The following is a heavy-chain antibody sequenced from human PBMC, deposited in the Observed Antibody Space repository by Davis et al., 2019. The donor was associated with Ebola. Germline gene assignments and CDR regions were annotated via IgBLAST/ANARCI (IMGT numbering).Heavy chain of an antibody. Sequence: GESLKISCAASGLIFNNYWMSWIRQAPGKGPEWVAIIKEDGGEKYYVDSVKGRFTISRDNAKNTLYLQMNSLRAEDTAVYYCARDFYYGGSWGQGTLVTVSS. V-gene: IGHV3-7*01. CDR1: GLIFNNYW. CDR3: ARDFYYGGS. CDR2: IKEDGGEK. D-gene: IGHD4-23*01. J-gene: IGHJ4*02.